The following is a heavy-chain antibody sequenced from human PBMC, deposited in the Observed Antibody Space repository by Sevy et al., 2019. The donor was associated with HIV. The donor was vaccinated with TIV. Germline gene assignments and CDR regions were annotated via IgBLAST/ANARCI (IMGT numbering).Heavy chain of an antibody. D-gene: IGHD2-2*01. Sequence: GGSLRLSCAASGFTFSNYWMSWVRQAPVKGLEWVANVKEDGSENYYVDSVKGRFTISRDNAKNSLYLQMNSLRAEDTAVYYCARVGGCSSTSCFAYWFDPWGQGTLVTVSS. V-gene: IGHV3-7*03. CDR1: GFTFSNYW. CDR3: ARVGGCSSTSCFAYWFDP. CDR2: VKEDGSEN. J-gene: IGHJ5*02.